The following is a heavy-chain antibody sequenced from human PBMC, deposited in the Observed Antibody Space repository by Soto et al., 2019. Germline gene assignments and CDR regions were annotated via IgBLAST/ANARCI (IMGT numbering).Heavy chain of an antibody. D-gene: IGHD2-2*01. J-gene: IGHJ4*02. CDR3: ARVRGIPADADY. Sequence: QVQLVQSGAEVRKPGASVKVSCKASGYTFTTSGISWVRQAPGQVLEWMAMISAYNGNTNYAQKFQGRVTLTTDTPTSTAYMELRSLKSDDTATYYCARVRGIPADADYWGQGSLVTVSS. V-gene: IGHV1-18*01. CDR1: GYTFTTSG. CDR2: ISAYNGNT.